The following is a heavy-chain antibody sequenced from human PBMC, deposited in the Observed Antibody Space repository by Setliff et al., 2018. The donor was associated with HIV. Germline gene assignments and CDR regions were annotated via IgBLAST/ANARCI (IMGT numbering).Heavy chain of an antibody. D-gene: IGHD3-10*01. V-gene: IGHV2-26*01. Sequence: SGPTLVNPTETLTLTCTVSGFSLSNARMGVSWIRKPPGKDLEWLAHIFSNEEKSYSTSLKSRLTISKDTSKSQVDLTMTNMDPVDTAIYYCAHSVGSGSYYNPDAFDIWGQGTMVTVSS. CDR2: IFSNEEK. CDR3: AHSVGSGSYYNPDAFDI. CDR1: GFSLSNARMG. J-gene: IGHJ3*02.